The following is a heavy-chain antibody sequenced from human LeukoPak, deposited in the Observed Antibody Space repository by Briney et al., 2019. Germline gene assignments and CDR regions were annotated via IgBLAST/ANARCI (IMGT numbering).Heavy chain of an antibody. CDR1: GYTFTSCG. D-gene: IGHD3-16*01. Sequence: SVKVSCKASGYTFTSCGISWVRQAPGQGLEWMGRIIPIFGTANYAQKFQGRVTITTDESTSTAYMELSSLRSEDTAVYYCARELGKYMDVWGKGTTVTVSS. CDR3: ARELGKYMDV. CDR2: IIPIFGTA. J-gene: IGHJ6*03. V-gene: IGHV1-69*05.